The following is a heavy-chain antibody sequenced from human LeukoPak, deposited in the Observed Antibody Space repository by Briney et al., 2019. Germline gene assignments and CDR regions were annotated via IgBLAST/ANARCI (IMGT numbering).Heavy chain of an antibody. CDR2: INWNSDSI. J-gene: IGHJ4*02. CDR1: GFTFSSYE. CDR3: AINGGGDSGYGNFDY. D-gene: IGHD5-12*01. V-gene: IGHV3-9*01. Sequence: GGSLRLSCAASGFTFSSYEMSWVRQAPGKGLEWVSGINWNSDSIGYADSVKGRFTTSRDNAKNSLYLQMNSLRAEDTAFYYCAINGGGDSGYGNFDYWGQGTLVTVSS.